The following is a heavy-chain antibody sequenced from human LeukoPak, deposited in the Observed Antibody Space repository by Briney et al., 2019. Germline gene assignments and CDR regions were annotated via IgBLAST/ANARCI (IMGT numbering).Heavy chain of an antibody. CDR2: IYHSGST. V-gene: IGHV4-38-2*01. D-gene: IGHD7-27*01. CDR1: GYSISSGYY. J-gene: IGHJ4*02. Sequence: KTSETLSLTCAVSGYSISSGYYWGWIRQPPGKGLEWIGSIYHSGSTYYNPSLKSRVTISVDTSKNQFSLKLSSVTAADTAVHYCARRDWGLNFDYWGQGTLVTVSS. CDR3: ARRDWGLNFDY.